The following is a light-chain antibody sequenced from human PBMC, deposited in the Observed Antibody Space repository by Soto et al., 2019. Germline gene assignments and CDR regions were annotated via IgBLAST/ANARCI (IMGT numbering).Light chain of an antibody. V-gene: IGKV3-15*01. CDR1: QSVGSK. CDR3: QQYNNWPPVT. CDR2: GAS. J-gene: IGKJ4*01. Sequence: ETVMTQSPATLSVSAGERSTLSWRASQSVGSKVAWYQQKPVQAPTLLIYGASTRASGIPLRFSGSGSGTEFTLTISSLQSEDFAVYYCQQYNNWPPVTFGGGTKVDI.